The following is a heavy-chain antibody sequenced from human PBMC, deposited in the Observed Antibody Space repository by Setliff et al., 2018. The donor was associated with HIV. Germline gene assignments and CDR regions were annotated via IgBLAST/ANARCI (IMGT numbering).Heavy chain of an antibody. J-gene: IGHJ6*02. CDR2: MNPNSGVS. D-gene: IGHD3-10*01. V-gene: IGHV1-8*01. Sequence: ASVKVSCKPPGHTFTNYDIHWMRRAPGQGLEWMGWMNPNSGVSGYALKFHDRVTMTRDTSITTLYMELSSLTSEDTAVYYCARGKGVGGVIITGGLDVWGQGTTVTVSS. CDR1: GHTFTNYD. CDR3: ARGKGVGGVIITGGLDV.